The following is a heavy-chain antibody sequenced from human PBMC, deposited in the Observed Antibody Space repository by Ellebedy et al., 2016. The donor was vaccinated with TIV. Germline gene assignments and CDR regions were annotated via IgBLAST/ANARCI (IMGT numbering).Heavy chain of an antibody. CDR1: GHIFATYG. CDR2: INTGNGNT. J-gene: IGHJ6*02. D-gene: IGHD2-21*01. V-gene: IGHV1-3*04. CDR3: ATRVWQDPMDV. Sequence: ASVKVSCXASGHIFATYGIHWVRQAPGQRPEWMGWINTGNGNTKYSQRLQGRVTITRDTSATTAYMELSGLMSEDTAVYYCATRVWQDPMDVWGQGTTVTVSS.